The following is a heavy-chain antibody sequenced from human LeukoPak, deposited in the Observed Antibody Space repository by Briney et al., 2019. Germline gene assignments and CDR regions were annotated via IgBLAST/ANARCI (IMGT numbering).Heavy chain of an antibody. D-gene: IGHD2-15*01. Sequence: GESLKISCKGSGYTFTNYWISWVRQMPGKGLEWMGSIDPSDSYTNYSPSFEGQVTISADKSITTAYLQWSSLKASDTAMYYCARRDGGANYWYFDVWGRGTLVTVSS. J-gene: IGHJ2*01. CDR3: ARRDGGANYWYFDV. V-gene: IGHV5-10-1*04. CDR2: IDPSDSYT. CDR1: GYTFTNYW.